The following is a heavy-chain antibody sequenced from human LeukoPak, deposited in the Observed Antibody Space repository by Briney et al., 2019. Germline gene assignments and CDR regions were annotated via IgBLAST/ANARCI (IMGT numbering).Heavy chain of an antibody. J-gene: IGHJ6*02. CDR3: ARHRIYDILTGYYYYYGMDV. CDR2: INHSGST. Sequence: SETLSLTCAVYGGSFSGYHWSWIRQPPGKGLEWIGEINHSGSTNYNPSLKSRVTISVDTSKNQFSLKLSSVTAADTAVYYCARHRIYDILTGYYYYYGMDVWGQGTTVTVSS. D-gene: IGHD3-9*01. V-gene: IGHV4-34*01. CDR1: GGSFSGYH.